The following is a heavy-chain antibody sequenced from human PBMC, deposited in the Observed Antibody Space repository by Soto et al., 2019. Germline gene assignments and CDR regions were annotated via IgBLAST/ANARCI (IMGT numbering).Heavy chain of an antibody. V-gene: IGHV4-4*07. Sequence: ASETLCITCTVSVGSISIYYWNWIGQPAGKGLEWIGRIYTTGSTNYNPSLKSRVTMSVDTSKNQFSLRLNSVTAADTAVYYCARMRYGTTYTAGYYLFDSWGQGTMVTVSS. J-gene: IGHJ5*01. CDR1: VGSISIYY. CDR3: ARMRYGTTYTAGYYLFDS. D-gene: IGHD3-22*01. CDR2: IYTTGST.